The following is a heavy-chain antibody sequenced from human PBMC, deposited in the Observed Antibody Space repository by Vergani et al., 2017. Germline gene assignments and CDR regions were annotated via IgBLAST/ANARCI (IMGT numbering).Heavy chain of an antibody. Sequence: QVQLVQSGAEVKKPGASVKVSCKASGYTFTSYAMHWVRQAPGQRLEWMGWINAGNGNTKYSQKFQGRVTITRDTSASTAYMELSSLRSEDTAVYYCARGAVVPAAIRGNXFDPWGQGTLVTVSS. J-gene: IGHJ5*02. CDR2: INAGNGNT. CDR1: GYTFTSYA. D-gene: IGHD2-2*02. CDR3: ARGAVVPAAIRGNXFDP. V-gene: IGHV1-3*01.